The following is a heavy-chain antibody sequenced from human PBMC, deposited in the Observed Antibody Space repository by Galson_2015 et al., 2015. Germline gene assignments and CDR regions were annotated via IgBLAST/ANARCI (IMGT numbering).Heavy chain of an antibody. V-gene: IGHV3-48*03. CDR1: GFTFSNYE. J-gene: IGHJ6*03. CDR2: ITTSGSFT. CDR3: ARDSVGATAYYYYYMDA. Sequence: SLRLSCAASGFTFSNYEMNWVRQAPGRGLEWVSYITTSGSFTSYADSVKGRFTISRDNAKRSLFLQMNSLRAEDTAVYYCARDSVGATAYYYYYMDAWGKGTTVTVSS. D-gene: IGHD1-26*01.